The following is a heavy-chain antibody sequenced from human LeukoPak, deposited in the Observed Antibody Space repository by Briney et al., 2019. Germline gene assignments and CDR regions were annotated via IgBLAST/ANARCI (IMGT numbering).Heavy chain of an antibody. J-gene: IGHJ4*02. D-gene: IGHD3-3*01. Sequence: ASVKVSCKASGGTFSSYAISWVRQAPGQGLEWMGGIIPIFGTANYAQKFQGRVTITTDESTSTAYMELSSLRSEDTAVYYCAERNYDFWSGYQPFDYWGQGTLVTVSS. V-gene: IGHV1-69*05. CDR3: AERNYDFWSGYQPFDY. CDR2: IIPIFGTA. CDR1: GGTFSSYA.